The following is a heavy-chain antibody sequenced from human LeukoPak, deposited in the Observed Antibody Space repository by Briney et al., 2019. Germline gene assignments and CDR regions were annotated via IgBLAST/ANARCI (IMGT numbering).Heavy chain of an antibody. Sequence: GGSLRLSCAASGFTVSSHYMSWARPAPGKGLEWVSVIYSGGSTYYADSVKGRFTISRDNSKNTLYLQMNSLRAEDTAVYYCARAWYRFGQFDYWGQGTLVTVSS. D-gene: IGHD3/OR15-3a*01. J-gene: IGHJ4*02. CDR3: ARAWYRFGQFDY. CDR2: IYSGGST. CDR1: GFTVSSHY. V-gene: IGHV3-53*01.